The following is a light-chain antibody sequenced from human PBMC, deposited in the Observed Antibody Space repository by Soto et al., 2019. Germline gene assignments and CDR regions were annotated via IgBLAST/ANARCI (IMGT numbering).Light chain of an antibody. CDR3: QQYHNWPIT. CDR1: QSVSSRN. CDR2: GVS. V-gene: IGKV3-20*01. J-gene: IGKJ5*01. Sequence: EIVLTQSPGTLSLSPGERATLSCRASQSVSSRNLAWYQQKPGQAPRLLMYGVSSRATGIPDRFSGSGSGTDFTLSISRLEPEDFAVYYCQQYHNWPITFGQGTRLEIK.